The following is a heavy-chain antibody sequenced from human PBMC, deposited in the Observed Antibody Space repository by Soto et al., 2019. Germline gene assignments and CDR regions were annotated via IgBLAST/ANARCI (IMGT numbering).Heavy chain of an antibody. J-gene: IGHJ4*02. D-gene: IGHD4-17*01. CDR1: GFTFSSYA. V-gene: IGHV3-30-3*01. Sequence: QVQLVESGGGVVQPGRSLRLSCAASGFTFSSYAMHWVRQAPGRGLEWVAVISYDGSNKYYADSVKGRFTISRDNSKNTLYLQMNSLRPEDTAVYYCADGDYGSNYWGQGTLVTVSS. CDR3: ADGDYGSNY. CDR2: ISYDGSNK.